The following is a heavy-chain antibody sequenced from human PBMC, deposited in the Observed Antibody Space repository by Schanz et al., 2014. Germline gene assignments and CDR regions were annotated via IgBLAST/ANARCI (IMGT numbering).Heavy chain of an antibody. CDR2: ITYNGGTI. V-gene: IGHV3-48*01. J-gene: IGHJ4*02. Sequence: EAHLVESGGGLVKPGGSLTLSCAASRFTVTNAWMSWVRQAPGKGLEWISYITYNGGTIYYADSVKGRFTISRDNAKNSLYLEMNSLRAEDTAVYYCVSQTGSPNYWGQGTLVTVSS. CDR3: VSQTGSPNY. D-gene: IGHD6-13*01. CDR1: RFTVTNAW.